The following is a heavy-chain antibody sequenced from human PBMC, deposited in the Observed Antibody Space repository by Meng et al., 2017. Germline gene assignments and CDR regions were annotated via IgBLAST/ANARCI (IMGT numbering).Heavy chain of an antibody. J-gene: IGHJ4*02. CDR1: GYTLTRYY. CDR2: INTNSGGT. D-gene: IGHD2-15*01. CDR3: ARDYREYCSGGSCYYFDY. V-gene: IGHV1-2*06. Sequence: VPLVPAVAEVTKPGASVKVSFKASGYTLTRYYMHWVRQAPGQGLEWMGRINTNSGGTNYAQKFQGRVTMTRDTSISTAYMELSRLRSDDTAVYYCARDYREYCSGGSCYYFDYWGQGTLVTVSS.